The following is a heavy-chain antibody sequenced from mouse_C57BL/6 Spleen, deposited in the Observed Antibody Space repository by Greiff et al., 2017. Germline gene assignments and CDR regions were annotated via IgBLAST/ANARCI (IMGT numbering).Heavy chain of an antibody. CDR1: GFTFSDYG. V-gene: IGHV5-17*01. CDR2: ISSGSSTI. CDR3: ARGNYYGSRAPFDY. Sequence: EVMLVESGGGLVKPGGSLKLSCAASGFTFSDYGMHWVRQAPEKGLEWVAYISSGSSTIYYADTVKGRFTISRDNAKNTLFLQMTSLRSEDTAMYYCARGNYYGSRAPFDYWGQGTTLTVSS. J-gene: IGHJ2*01. D-gene: IGHD1-1*01.